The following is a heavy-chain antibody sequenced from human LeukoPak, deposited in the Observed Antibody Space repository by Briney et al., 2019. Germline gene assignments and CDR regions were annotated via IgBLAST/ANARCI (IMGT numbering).Heavy chain of an antibody. D-gene: IGHD3-10*01. CDR3: ARSRQASGLLSS. CDR2: MYTSGRT. V-gene: IGHV4-4*07. Sequence: NPSETLSLTCTVSGGSISSYYWGWIRQPAGKGLEWIGRMYTSGRTNYNPSLKSRVTMSVDTSKEQFSLKLSSVTAADTAVYYCARSRQASGLLSSWGQGTPVVVSS. J-gene: IGHJ5*02. CDR1: GGSISSYY.